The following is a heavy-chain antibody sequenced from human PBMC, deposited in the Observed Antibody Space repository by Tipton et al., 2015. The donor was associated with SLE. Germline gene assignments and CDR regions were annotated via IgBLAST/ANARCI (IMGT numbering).Heavy chain of an antibody. CDR3: ARGEAGDY. Sequence: TLSLTCTVYGGSFSGYYWSWIRQPPGKGLEWIGEINHSGSTNYNPSLESRLTISVDTSKDQVSLNLNSVTAADTAVYYCARGEAGDYWGQGTLVTVSS. CDR1: GGSFSGYY. CDR2: INHSGST. J-gene: IGHJ4*02. V-gene: IGHV4-34*01. D-gene: IGHD6-19*01.